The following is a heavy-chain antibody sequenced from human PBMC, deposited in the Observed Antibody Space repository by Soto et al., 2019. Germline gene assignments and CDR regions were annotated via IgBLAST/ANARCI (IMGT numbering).Heavy chain of an antibody. CDR3: AKDRWEGCSSTSCYAEVTGAFDI. Sequence: GGSLRLSCAASGFTFDDYAMHWVRQAPGKGLEWVSGISWNSGSIGYADSVKGRFTISRDNAKNSLYLQMNSLRAEDTALYYCAKDRWEGCSSTSCYAEVTGAFDIWGQGTMVTVSS. J-gene: IGHJ3*02. D-gene: IGHD2-2*01. V-gene: IGHV3-9*01. CDR2: ISWNSGSI. CDR1: GFTFDDYA.